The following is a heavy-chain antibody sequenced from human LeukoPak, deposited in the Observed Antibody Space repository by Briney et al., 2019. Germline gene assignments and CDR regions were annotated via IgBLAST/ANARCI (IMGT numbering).Heavy chain of an antibody. Sequence: GGSLRLSCAASGFTFSDYYMSWIRQAPGKGLEWVSYISSSGSTIYYADSVKGRFTISRDNSKNTLYLQMNSLRAEDTAVYYCAKDSSGWYLNGAFDIWGQGTMVTVSS. J-gene: IGHJ3*02. CDR2: ISSSGSTI. CDR1: GFTFSDYY. CDR3: AKDSSGWYLNGAFDI. V-gene: IGHV3-11*01. D-gene: IGHD6-19*01.